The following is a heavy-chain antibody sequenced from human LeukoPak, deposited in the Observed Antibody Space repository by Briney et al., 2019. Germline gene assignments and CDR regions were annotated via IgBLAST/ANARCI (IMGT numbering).Heavy chain of an antibody. Sequence: GGSLRLSCAASGFTSSSYSMNWVRQAPGKGLEWVSSISSSSSYIYYADSVKGRFTISRDNAKNSLYLQMNSLRAEDTAVYYCAREGPTIIVVVPAAKVDAFDIWGQGTMVTVSS. J-gene: IGHJ3*02. CDR3: AREGPTIIVVVPAAKVDAFDI. V-gene: IGHV3-21*01. CDR1: GFTSSSYS. D-gene: IGHD2-2*01. CDR2: ISSSSSYI.